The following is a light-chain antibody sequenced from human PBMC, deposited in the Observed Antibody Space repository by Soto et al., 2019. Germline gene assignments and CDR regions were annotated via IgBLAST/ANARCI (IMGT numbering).Light chain of an antibody. CDR2: DVG. Sequence: QSVLTQPASVSGSPGESITISCTGTSSDVGGYNSVSWYQHHPGKAPKLMLYDVGDRPSGVSYRFSGSKSGNTASLTISALQAADEADYFCSSFTSSMTNVFGSGTKVTVL. CDR1: SSDVGGYNS. V-gene: IGLV2-14*03. J-gene: IGLJ1*01. CDR3: SSFTSSMTNV.